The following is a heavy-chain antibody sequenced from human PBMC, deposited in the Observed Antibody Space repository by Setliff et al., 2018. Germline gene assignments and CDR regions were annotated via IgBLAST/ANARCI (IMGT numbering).Heavy chain of an antibody. Sequence: GGSLRLSCAASGFTFTNAWMSWVRQAPGKGLEWVATINPDGSQINYVDSVKGRFTVSRDNGKNSLYLQMSSLRADDTAVYYCARDPAYSAYDVWGQGTLVTVSS. CDR2: INPDGSQI. V-gene: IGHV3-7*03. CDR3: ARDPAYSAYDV. D-gene: IGHD5-12*01. J-gene: IGHJ4*02. CDR1: GFTFTNAW.